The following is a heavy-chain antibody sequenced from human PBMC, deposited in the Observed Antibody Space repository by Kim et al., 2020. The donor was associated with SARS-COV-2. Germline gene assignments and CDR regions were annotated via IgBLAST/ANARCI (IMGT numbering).Heavy chain of an antibody. J-gene: IGHJ4*02. V-gene: IGHV3-33*06. D-gene: IGHD3-10*01. Sequence: GGSLRLSCAASGFTFSSYGMHWVRQAPGKGLEWVAVIWYDGSNKYYADSVKGRFTISRDNSKNTLYLQMNSLRAEDTAVYYCAKGQMGITMVRGVMGYWGQGTLVTVSS. CDR1: GFTFSSYG. CDR3: AKGQMGITMVRGVMGY. CDR2: IWYDGSNK.